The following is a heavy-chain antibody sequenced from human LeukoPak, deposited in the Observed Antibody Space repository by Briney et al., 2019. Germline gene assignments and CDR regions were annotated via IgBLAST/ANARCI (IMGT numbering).Heavy chain of an antibody. V-gene: IGHV3-7*03. CDR1: GFTFSTYW. CDR3: AKASAMIVVVSKHFDY. J-gene: IGHJ4*02. D-gene: IGHD3-22*01. CDR2: IKTDGSEK. Sequence: GGSLRLSCAATGFTFSTYWMYWVRQAPGKGLEWMANIKTDGSEKYYVDSVKGRFTISRDNAKNSLYLQMNSLRAEDTAVYYCAKASAMIVVVSKHFDYWGQGTLVTVSS.